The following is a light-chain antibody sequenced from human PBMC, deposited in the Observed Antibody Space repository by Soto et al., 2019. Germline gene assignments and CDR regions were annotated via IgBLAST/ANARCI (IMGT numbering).Light chain of an antibody. CDR1: QTISSW. CDR2: KAS. J-gene: IGKJ1*01. CDR3: QHYNSYSEA. V-gene: IGKV1-5*03. Sequence: QMTQTVSTVSGSVDDRVTIPCGASQTISSWLAWYPQKPGKAPKLLSYKASTLKSGVPSRFSGSGSGTEFTLTIRSRQPDDFATDYCQHYNSYSEACGEGAKVDIK.